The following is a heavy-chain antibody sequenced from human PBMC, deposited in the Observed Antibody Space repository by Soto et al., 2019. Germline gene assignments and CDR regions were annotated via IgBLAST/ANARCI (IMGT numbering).Heavy chain of an antibody. CDR2: IEEDGGQK. CDR3: AISHSGAV. J-gene: IGHJ4*02. Sequence: GGSLRLSYTAPGFYFSSLWMSWVRQAPGKGLEWVATIEEDGGQKYYVDSVEGRFSISRDNAKNSVYLQMNSLRAEDTAMYYCAISHSGAVWGQGTLVTVSS. V-gene: IGHV3-7*01. D-gene: IGHD2-21*01. CDR1: GFYFSSLW.